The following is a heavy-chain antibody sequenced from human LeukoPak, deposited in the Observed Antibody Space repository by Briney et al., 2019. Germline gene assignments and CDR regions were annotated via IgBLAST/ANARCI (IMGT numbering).Heavy chain of an antibody. CDR2: IYSGGST. V-gene: IGHV3-66*02. D-gene: IGHD3-10*01. Sequence: PGGSLRLSCAASGFTVSSNYMSWVRQAPGKGLEWVLVIYSGGSTYYADSVKGRFTISRDNSKNTLYLQMNSLRAEDTAVYYCARIFRPYEFGEGGFFDYWGQGTLVTVSS. CDR1: GFTVSSNY. J-gene: IGHJ4*02. CDR3: ARIFRPYEFGEGGFFDY.